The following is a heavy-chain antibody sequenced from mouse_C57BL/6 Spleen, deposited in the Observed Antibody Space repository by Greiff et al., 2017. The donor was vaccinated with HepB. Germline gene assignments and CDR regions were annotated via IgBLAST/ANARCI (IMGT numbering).Heavy chain of an antibody. D-gene: IGHD2-1*01. CDR1: GYSFTSYY. Sequence: VQLQQSGPELVKPGASVKISCKASGYSFTSYYIHWVKQRPGQGLEWIGWIYPGSGNTKYNEKFKGKATLTADTSYSTAYMQLSSLTDEDSAVYYCAREGELLGAMDYWGQGTSVTVSS. V-gene: IGHV1-66*01. J-gene: IGHJ4*01. CDR2: IYPGSGNT. CDR3: AREGELLGAMDY.